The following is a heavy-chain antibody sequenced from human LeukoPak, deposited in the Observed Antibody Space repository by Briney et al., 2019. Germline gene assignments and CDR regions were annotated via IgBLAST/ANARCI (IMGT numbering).Heavy chain of an antibody. CDR1: GFTFTDYS. CDR2: ISSSSNYI. V-gene: IGHV3-21*01. J-gene: IGHJ6*03. CDR3: ARDHERWEQQYYYMDV. D-gene: IGHD1-26*01. Sequence: PGGSLRLSCAASGFTFTDYSMNWVRQAPGKGLEWVSSISSSSNYIYYADSVKGRFTISRDNAKNSLYLQMNSLRAEDTAVYYCARDHERWEQQYYYMDVWGKGTTVTVSS.